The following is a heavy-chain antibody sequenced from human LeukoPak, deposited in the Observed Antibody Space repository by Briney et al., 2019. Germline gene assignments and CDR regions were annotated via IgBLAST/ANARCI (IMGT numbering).Heavy chain of an antibody. Sequence: ASVKVSCKASGYTFTGFYMHWVRQAPGQGLEWMGWINPNSGGTNYAQKFQGRVTMTRDTSISIVYMELSRLRSDDTAVYYCARGGRLRYLDWYAFDPWGQGTLVTVSS. V-gene: IGHV1-2*02. D-gene: IGHD3-9*01. CDR3: ARGGRLRYLDWYAFDP. J-gene: IGHJ5*02. CDR2: INPNSGGT. CDR1: GYTFTGFY.